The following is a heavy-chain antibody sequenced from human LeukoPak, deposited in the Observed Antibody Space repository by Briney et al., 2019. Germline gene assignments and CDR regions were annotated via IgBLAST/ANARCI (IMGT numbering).Heavy chain of an antibody. CDR2: ISGSGGST. Sequence: GRSLRLSCAASGFTFSRYSMHWVRQAPGKGLEWVSGISGSGGSTYYADSVKGRFTISRDNSKNTLYLQMNSLRAEDTAVYYCAKDQTAMIEYYFDYWGQGTLVTVSS. D-gene: IGHD5-18*01. V-gene: IGHV3-23*01. J-gene: IGHJ4*02. CDR3: AKDQTAMIEYYFDY. CDR1: GFTFSRYS.